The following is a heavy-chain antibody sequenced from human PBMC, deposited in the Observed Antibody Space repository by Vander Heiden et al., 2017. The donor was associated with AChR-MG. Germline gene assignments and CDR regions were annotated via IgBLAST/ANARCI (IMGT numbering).Heavy chain of an antibody. V-gene: IGHV5-51*01. J-gene: IGHJ4*02. Sequence: EVRLVQSGAEVKKPGESLKIYCQGFGYSFTDYWIAWVRQMPGKGLEWMGIIHPGDSDIRYGPSFEGQVTISADKSSNTAYLQWSSLKASDIAMYYCAREGSYSGRYSFDYWGQGSPVTVSS. D-gene: IGHD1-26*01. CDR3: AREGSYSGRYSFDY. CDR1: GYSFTDYW. CDR2: IHPGDSDI.